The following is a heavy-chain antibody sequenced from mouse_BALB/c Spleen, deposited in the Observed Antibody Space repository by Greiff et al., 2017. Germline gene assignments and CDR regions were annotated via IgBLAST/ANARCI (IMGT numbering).Heavy chain of an antibody. J-gene: IGHJ4*01. CDR2: ISSGSSTI. CDR3: ARRYDGYYVGAMDY. V-gene: IGHV5-17*02. CDR1: GFTFSSFG. D-gene: IGHD2-3*01. Sequence: EVMLVESGGGLVQPGGSRKLSCAASGFTFSSFGMHWVRQAPEKGLEWVAYISSGSSTIYYADTVKGRFTISRDNPKNTLFLQMTSLRSEDTAMYYCARRYDGYYVGAMDYWGQGTSVTVSS.